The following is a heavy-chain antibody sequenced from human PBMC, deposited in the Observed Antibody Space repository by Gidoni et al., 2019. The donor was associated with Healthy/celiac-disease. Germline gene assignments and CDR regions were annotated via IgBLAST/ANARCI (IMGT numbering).Heavy chain of an antibody. Sequence: QVQPVQSEAEVKQPGSSVTVSCKSSGCTFSSYTISWVRQAPGQGLEWMVRIIPIRGIANYAQKFQGRVTITADKSTSTAYMELSSLRSEDTAVYYCARESGIAAAGTDYWGQGTLVTVSP. CDR3: ARESGIAAAGTDY. CDR1: GCTFSSYT. V-gene: IGHV1-69*08. D-gene: IGHD6-13*01. CDR2: IIPIRGIA. J-gene: IGHJ4*02.